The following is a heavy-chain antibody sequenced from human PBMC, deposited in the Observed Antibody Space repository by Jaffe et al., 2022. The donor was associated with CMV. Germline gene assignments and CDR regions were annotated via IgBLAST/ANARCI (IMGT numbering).Heavy chain of an antibody. V-gene: IGHV1-69*01. Sequence: QVQLEQSGAEMKKFGSSVKVSCKTSGGGFSIYVVSWVRQAPGQGLEWMGGVIPIFEKTHFAQEFQDRLTITVDESTNTAYMELSGLRYEDTGMYYCARGGRGGAYHEAFDIWGQGTMLTVSS. CDR3: ARGGRGGAYHEAFDI. D-gene: IGHD1-26*01. J-gene: IGHJ3*02. CDR2: VIPIFEKT. CDR1: GGGFSIYV.